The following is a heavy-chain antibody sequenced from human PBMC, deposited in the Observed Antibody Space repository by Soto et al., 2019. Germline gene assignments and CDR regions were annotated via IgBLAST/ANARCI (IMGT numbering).Heavy chain of an antibody. Sequence: WWSLRLSCSASVFTCINYAMHWVRQAPGKGLEWVAVISYDGSNKYYADSVKGRFTISRDNSKNTMYLQMNSLSAEDTAVYHCARDQVKGTMTILWGQGTLVTVSS. CDR2: ISYDGSNK. J-gene: IGHJ4*02. CDR1: VFTCINYA. D-gene: IGHD4-17*01. V-gene: IGHV3-30-3*01. CDR3: ARDQVKGTMTIL.